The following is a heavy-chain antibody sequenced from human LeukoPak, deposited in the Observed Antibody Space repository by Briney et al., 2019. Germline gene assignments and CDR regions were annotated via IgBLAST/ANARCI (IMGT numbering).Heavy chain of an antibody. Sequence: GGSLRLSCVASGFSLSGYWMYRVRQAPGKGLMYISRNNGDGSTTNYADVVKGRFTMSRDNVKNTLYLQMNSLRVEDTAVYYCARDPRNVGLAPWGQGTLVTVSS. J-gene: IGHJ5*02. CDR2: NNGDGSTT. V-gene: IGHV3-74*01. CDR3: ARDPRNVGLAP. CDR1: GFSLSGYW. D-gene: IGHD2-15*01.